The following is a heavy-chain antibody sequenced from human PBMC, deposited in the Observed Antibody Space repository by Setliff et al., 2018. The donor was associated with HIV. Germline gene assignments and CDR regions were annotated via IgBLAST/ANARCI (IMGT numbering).Heavy chain of an antibody. Sequence: LLGGSLRLSCAASGFTLSDYYMDWVHQAPGKGLEWVGRTRNKANGYITEYGASVQGRFTISRDNSKDSLSLQMNNLKAEDTAVYYCVRAAAGLDIWSQGIRVTVSS. CDR3: VRAAAGLDI. CDR2: TRNKANGYIT. D-gene: IGHD3-16*01. CDR1: GFTLSDYY. J-gene: IGHJ4*02. V-gene: IGHV3-72*01.